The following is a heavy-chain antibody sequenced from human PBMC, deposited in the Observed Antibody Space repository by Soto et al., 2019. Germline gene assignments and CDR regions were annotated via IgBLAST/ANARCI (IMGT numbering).Heavy chain of an antibody. D-gene: IGHD3-22*01. Sequence: GGSLRLSCAASGFTFSSYAMHWVRQAPGKGLEWVAFISHDGDNTYYADSVKGRFSISRDNSNNTLYLQMNSLRTEDTAVFYCARPRYYYDSGTYSDAHPADYRGLGTLVTVSS. J-gene: IGHJ4*02. CDR3: ARPRYYYDSGTYSDAHPADY. CDR2: ISHDGDNT. V-gene: IGHV3-30-3*01. CDR1: GFTFSSYA.